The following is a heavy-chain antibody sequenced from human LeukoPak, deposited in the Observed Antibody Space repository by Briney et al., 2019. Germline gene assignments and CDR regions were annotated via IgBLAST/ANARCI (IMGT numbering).Heavy chain of an antibody. V-gene: IGHV4-34*01. D-gene: IGHD3-22*01. CDR3: ARGLRYYYDSSGYERRNLPRYFDY. CDR2: INHSGST. Sequence: PWETLSLTCAGYGGSFSGYYWSWIRQPPGKGLEWIGEINHSGSTNYNPSLKSRVTISVDTSKNQFSLKLSSVTAADTAVYYCARGLRYYYDSSGYERRNLPRYFDYWGQGNLVTVSS. J-gene: IGHJ4*02. CDR1: GGSFSGYY.